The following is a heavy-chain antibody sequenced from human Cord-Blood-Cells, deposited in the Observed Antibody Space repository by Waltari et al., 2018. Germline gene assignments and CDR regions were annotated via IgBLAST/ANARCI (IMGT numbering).Heavy chain of an antibody. J-gene: IGHJ4*02. CDR2: IGGSGGST. CDR3: ARSSIAAERTFDY. V-gene: IGHV3-23*01. Sequence: EVQLLESGGGLVQPGGSLRLSCAASGFTFSSYAMSGGRQAPGKGLEWVSAIGGSGGSTYYADSVQGRVTISRDNSKNTLYLQMNSLRAEDTAVYYCARSSIAAERTFDYWGQGTLVTVSS. D-gene: IGHD6-13*01. CDR1: GFTFSSYA.